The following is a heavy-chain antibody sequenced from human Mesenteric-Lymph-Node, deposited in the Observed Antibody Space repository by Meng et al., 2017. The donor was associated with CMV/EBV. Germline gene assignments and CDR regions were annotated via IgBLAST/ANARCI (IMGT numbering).Heavy chain of an antibody. Sequence: SGGTFSTHVFRWVRQAPGPELEWMGGLIPIFGTANYAQKFQGRVTITADESTTTAYMGLSSLTSQDTAVYYCATGPLRGGYSELDHWGQGTLVTVSS. CDR3: ATGPLRGGYSELDH. CDR2: LIPIFGTA. D-gene: IGHD5-12*01. CDR1: GGTFSTHV. V-gene: IGHV1-69*01. J-gene: IGHJ4*02.